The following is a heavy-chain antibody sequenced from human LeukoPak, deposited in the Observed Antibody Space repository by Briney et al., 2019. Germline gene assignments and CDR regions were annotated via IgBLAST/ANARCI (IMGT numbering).Heavy chain of an antibody. V-gene: IGHV3-7*05. CDR1: QFTFSTYW. CDR2: IKEDGSEK. Sequence: GGSLRLSCAASQFTFSTYWMSWLRQAPGKGLEWVANIKEDGSEKYYVDSVEGRFTISRDNAKNSLFLWVNSLRAEDTAVYYCARMTGGLWDYWGQGILVTVSS. CDR3: ARMTGGLWDY. J-gene: IGHJ4*02. D-gene: IGHD2-15*01.